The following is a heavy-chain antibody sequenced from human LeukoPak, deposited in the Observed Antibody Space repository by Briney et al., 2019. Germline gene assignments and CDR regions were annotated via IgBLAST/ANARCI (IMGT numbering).Heavy chain of an antibody. CDR2: IIPILGIA. Sequence: TVSPKAYGRRVSNCAISWVPQAPEQGLEWMGRIIPILGIANYAQKFQGRVTITADKSTSTAYTELSSLRSEDTAVYYCARDLTYYDSSGYYLEGPSYYFDYWGQGTLVTVSS. CDR1: GRRVSNCA. CDR3: ARDLTYYDSSGYYLEGPSYYFDY. V-gene: IGHV1-69*04. D-gene: IGHD3-22*01. J-gene: IGHJ4*02.